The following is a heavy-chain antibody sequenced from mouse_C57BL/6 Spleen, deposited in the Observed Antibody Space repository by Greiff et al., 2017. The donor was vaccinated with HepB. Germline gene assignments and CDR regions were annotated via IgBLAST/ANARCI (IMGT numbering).Heavy chain of an antibody. J-gene: IGHJ2*01. CDR3: ARVVWSYVDY. V-gene: IGHV3-6*01. CDR2: ISYDGSN. Sequence: EVQLQESGPGLVKPSQSLSLTCSVTGYSITSGYYWNWIRQFPGNKLEWMGYISYDGSNNYNPSLKNRISITRDTSKNQFFLKLNSVTTEDTATYYCARVVWSYVDYWGQGTTLTVSS. CDR1: GYSITSGYY. D-gene: IGHD2-10*02.